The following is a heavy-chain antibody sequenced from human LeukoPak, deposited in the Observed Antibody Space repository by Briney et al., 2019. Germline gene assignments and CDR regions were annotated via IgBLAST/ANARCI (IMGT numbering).Heavy chain of an antibody. CDR1: GGSISSSNYY. V-gene: IGHV4-39*07. D-gene: IGHD6-19*01. J-gene: IGHJ4*02. Sequence: PSETLSLTCTVSGGSISSSNYYWGWIRQPPGKGLEWIGSIYYSGSTSYNPSLKSRVTISVDTSKNQFSLKLSSVTAAGTAVYYCARNLSSGWFDYWGQGTLVTVSS. CDR2: IYYSGST. CDR3: ARNLSSGWFDY.